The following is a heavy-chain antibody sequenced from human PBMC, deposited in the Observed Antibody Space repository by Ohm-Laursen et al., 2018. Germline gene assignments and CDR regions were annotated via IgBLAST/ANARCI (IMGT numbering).Heavy chain of an antibody. CDR1: GFTYSNYA. CDR3: ARDRQDTTTWYHSLDY. CDR2: IGGSGGNT. D-gene: IGHD6-13*01. J-gene: IGHJ4*02. V-gene: IGHV3-23*01. Sequence: SLRLSCAASGFTYSNYAMSWVRQAPGKGLEWVSSIGGSGGNTYYADSVRGRFTISRDDSKNTLYLQMNSLRAEDTAIYYCARDRQDTTTWYHSLDYWGQGTLVTVSS.